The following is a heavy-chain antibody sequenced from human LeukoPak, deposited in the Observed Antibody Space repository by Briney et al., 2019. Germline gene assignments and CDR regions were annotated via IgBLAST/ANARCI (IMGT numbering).Heavy chain of an antibody. CDR3: ARAVVVPAAMEGTIDY. J-gene: IGHJ4*02. Sequence: ASVKVSCKASGYTFTSYGISWVRQAPGQGLEWMGWISAYNGNTNYAQKLQGRVTMTTDTSTSTAYMELRSLRSDDTAVYYCARAVVVPAAMEGTIDYWGQGTLVTVSS. V-gene: IGHV1-18*01. CDR2: ISAYNGNT. D-gene: IGHD2-2*01. CDR1: GYTFTSYG.